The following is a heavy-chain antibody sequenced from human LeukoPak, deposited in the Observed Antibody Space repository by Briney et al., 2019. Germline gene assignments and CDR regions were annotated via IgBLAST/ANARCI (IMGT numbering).Heavy chain of an antibody. J-gene: IGHJ5*02. Sequence: GRSLRLSCAASGFTFDDYAMHWVRQAPGKGLEWVSGISWNSGSIGYADSVKGRFTISRDNAKNSLFLQMSSLRVEDTAFYYCAKDAGGDWGWFDPWGQGTLVTVSS. CDR2: ISWNSGSI. CDR3: AKDAGGDWGWFDP. V-gene: IGHV3-9*01. CDR1: GFTFDDYA. D-gene: IGHD2-21*02.